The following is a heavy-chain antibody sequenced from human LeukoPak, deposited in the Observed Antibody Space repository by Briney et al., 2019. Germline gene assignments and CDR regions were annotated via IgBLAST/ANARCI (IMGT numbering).Heavy chain of an antibody. V-gene: IGHV3-53*01. D-gene: IGHD4-23*01. Sequence: GGSLRLSCAASGFTVSSNFLSWVRQAPGKGLEWVSVIYSGGKTYYADSVRGRFTISRDNSKNTLYLQMNSLRAEDTAVYYCARGADRWNYFDYWGQGTLVTVSS. CDR3: ARGADRWNYFDY. CDR2: IYSGGKT. CDR1: GFTVSSNF. J-gene: IGHJ4*02.